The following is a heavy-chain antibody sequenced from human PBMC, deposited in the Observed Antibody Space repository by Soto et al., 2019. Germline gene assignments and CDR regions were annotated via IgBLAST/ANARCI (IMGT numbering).Heavy chain of an antibody. CDR1: GFTFSTYW. CDR2: VKKDGSEV. J-gene: IGHJ3*02. CDR3: ATDTFDI. V-gene: IGHV3-7*01. Sequence: EVQLVESGGGLVQPGGSLRVSCVASGFTFSTYWMSWVRQAPGKGLEWVANVKKDGSEVYYVDSVKGRFSIARDKTKNSLYLKMNSLAAEDTAVYYCATDTFDIWGQGTMVTVSS.